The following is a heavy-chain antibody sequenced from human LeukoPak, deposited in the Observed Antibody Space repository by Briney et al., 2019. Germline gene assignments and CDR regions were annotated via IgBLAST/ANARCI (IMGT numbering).Heavy chain of an antibody. CDR1: GFTFSSYA. D-gene: IGHD6-13*01. V-gene: IGHV3-43*02. CDR2: ISGDGGST. J-gene: IGHJ4*02. Sequence: GGSLRLSCAASGFTFSSYAMSWVRQAPGKGLEWVSLISGDGGSTYYEDSVKGRFTISRDNSEKSLYLQMNSLRTEDTALYYCARWSSRWPIGFDYWGQGTLVTVSA. CDR3: ARWSSRWPIGFDY.